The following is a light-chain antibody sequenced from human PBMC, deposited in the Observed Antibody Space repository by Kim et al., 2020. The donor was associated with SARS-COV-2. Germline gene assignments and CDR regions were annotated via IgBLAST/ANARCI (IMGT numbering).Light chain of an antibody. J-gene: IGLJ1*01. CDR3: SSYRSSGYV. CDR2: DVS. CDR1: SSDVGGYNY. Sequence: QSALTQPASVSGSPGESITISCTGTSSDVGGYNYVSWYQQYPGKAPKLMIYDVSKRPSGVSNRFSGSKSGNTASLTISGLQAEDEADYYCSSYRSSGYVFGTGPKVTVL. V-gene: IGLV2-14*03.